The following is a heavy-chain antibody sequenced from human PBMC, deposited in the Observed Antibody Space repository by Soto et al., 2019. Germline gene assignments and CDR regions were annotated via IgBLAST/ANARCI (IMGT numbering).Heavy chain of an antibody. CDR1: GFTFSSYG. V-gene: IGHV3-30*18. Sequence: PGGSLRLSCAASGFTFSSYGMHWVRQAPGKGLEWVAVISYDGSNKYYADSVKGRFTISRDNSKNTLYLQMNSLRAEDTAVYYCAKDISPLGNAGTYGMDVWGQGTTVTVSS. CDR2: ISYDGSNK. CDR3: AKDISPLGNAGTYGMDV. D-gene: IGHD6-13*01. J-gene: IGHJ6*02.